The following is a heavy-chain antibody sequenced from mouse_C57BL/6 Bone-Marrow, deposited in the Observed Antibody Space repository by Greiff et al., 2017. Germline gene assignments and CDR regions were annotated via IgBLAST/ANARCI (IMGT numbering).Heavy chain of an antibody. D-gene: IGHD2-4*01. V-gene: IGHV1-62-2*01. CDR3: ARHERYYDYEGYFDY. CDR1: GYIFTEYT. Sequence: VTPGASVKLSCKASGYIFTEYTIHWVKQRSGQGLEWIGWFYPGSGSIKYNERFKDKATLTADKSSNTVYMELSRLTSEDSAVYFCARHERYYDYEGYFDYWGQGTTLTVSS. J-gene: IGHJ2*01. CDR2: FYPGSGSI.